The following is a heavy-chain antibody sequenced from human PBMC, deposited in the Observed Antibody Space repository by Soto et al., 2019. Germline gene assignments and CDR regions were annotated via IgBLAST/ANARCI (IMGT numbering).Heavy chain of an antibody. V-gene: IGHV1-46*01. CDR1: GYTFTSYY. Sequence: ASVTVSCKASGYTFTSYYMHWVRQAPGQGLEWMGIINPSGGSTSYAQKFQGRVTMTRDTSTSTVYMELSSLRSEDTAVYYCARDNMDVLRFLEWRRFDPWGQGTLVTVSS. D-gene: IGHD3-3*01. CDR3: ARDNMDVLRFLEWRRFDP. J-gene: IGHJ5*02. CDR2: INPSGGST.